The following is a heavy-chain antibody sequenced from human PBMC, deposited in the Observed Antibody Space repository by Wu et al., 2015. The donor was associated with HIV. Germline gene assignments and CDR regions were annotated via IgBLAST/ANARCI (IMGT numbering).Heavy chain of an antibody. J-gene: IGHJ4*02. CDR3: ASSSSSWYIFDY. Sequence: QVQLVQSGGEVKRPGASVKVSCKASGYTFSSYGVMWVRQAPGHGLEWMGWISAHTGQTDYPQHFQGRVTMTIDTSTSTVYIDLRSLTSDDTAVYYCASSSSSWYIFDYWGQGTLVTVSS. CDR1: GYTFSSYG. CDR2: ISAHTGQT. V-gene: IGHV1-18*01. D-gene: IGHD6-13*01.